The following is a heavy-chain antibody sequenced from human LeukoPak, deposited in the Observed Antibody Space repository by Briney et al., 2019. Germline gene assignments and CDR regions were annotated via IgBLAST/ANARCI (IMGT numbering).Heavy chain of an antibody. CDR3: AREGHVDTAMARYFQH. CDR2: IYYSGST. V-gene: IGHV4-30-4*01. Sequence: SQTLSLTCTVSGGSISSGDYYWSWIRQPPGKGLEWIGYIYYSGSTYYNPSLKSRVTISVDTSKNQFSLKLSSVTAADTAAYYCAREGHVDTAMARYFQHWGQGTLVTVSS. D-gene: IGHD5-18*01. J-gene: IGHJ1*01. CDR1: GGSISSGDYY.